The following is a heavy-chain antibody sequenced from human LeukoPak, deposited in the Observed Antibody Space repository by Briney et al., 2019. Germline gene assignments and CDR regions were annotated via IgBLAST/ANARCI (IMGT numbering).Heavy chain of an antibody. CDR3: ARDYSGYDGFGY. J-gene: IGHJ4*02. Sequence: ASVKVSCKASGYTFTGYGISWVRQAPGQGLDWLGWISVYNVNTNYAQKLQGRVTMTTDTSTSTVYMELRSLRSDDTAVYYCARDYSGYDGFGYWGQGTLVTVSS. CDR1: GYTFTGYG. CDR2: ISVYNVNT. V-gene: IGHV1-18*01. D-gene: IGHD5-12*01.